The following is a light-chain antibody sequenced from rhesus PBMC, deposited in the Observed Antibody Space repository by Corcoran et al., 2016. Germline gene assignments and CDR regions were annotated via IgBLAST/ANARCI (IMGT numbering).Light chain of an antibody. CDR2: RAS. CDR3: QQHDTSPFT. CDR1: QGISNW. Sequence: DIQMTQSPSSLSASVGDRVTITCRASQGISNWLSWYQQKPGKAPKLLIYRASNLETGFPSRFSGSGSGTDFTLTITSLQAEDIAIYYCQQHDTSPFTFGPGTKLDIK. V-gene: IGKV1-69*01. J-gene: IGKJ3*01.